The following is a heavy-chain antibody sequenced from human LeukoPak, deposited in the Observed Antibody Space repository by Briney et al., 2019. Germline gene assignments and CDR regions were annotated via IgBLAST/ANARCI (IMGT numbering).Heavy chain of an antibody. CDR2: IYHSGST. CDR1: GYSISSGYY. Sequence: SETLSLTCTVSGYSISSGYYWGWIRQPPGKGLEWIGSIYHSGSTYYNPSLKSRVTISVDTSKNQFSLKLSSVTAADTAVYYCARGRYDFWSGYPDHYYMDVWGKGTTVTVSS. CDR3: ARGRYDFWSGYPDHYYMDV. D-gene: IGHD3-3*01. V-gene: IGHV4-38-2*02. J-gene: IGHJ6*03.